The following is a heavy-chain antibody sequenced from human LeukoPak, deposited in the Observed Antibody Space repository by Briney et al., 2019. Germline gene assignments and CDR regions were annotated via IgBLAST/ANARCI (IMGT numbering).Heavy chain of an antibody. Sequence: GGSLRLSCAASGFTVSSNYMSWVRQAPGKGLEWVSVIYSGGSTYYADSVKGRFTISRDNSKNTQYLQMNSLRAEDTAVYYCARGQFGELSGRFDPWGEGTLVTVSS. CDR3: ARGQFGELSGRFDP. D-gene: IGHD3-10*01. CDR2: IYSGGST. CDR1: GFTVSSNY. J-gene: IGHJ5*02. V-gene: IGHV3-66*01.